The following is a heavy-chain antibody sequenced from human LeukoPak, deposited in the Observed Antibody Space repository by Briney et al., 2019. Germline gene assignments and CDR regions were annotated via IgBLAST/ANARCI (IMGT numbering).Heavy chain of an antibody. Sequence: PGGSLRLSCAASGFTFSSYAMSWVRLAPGKGLEWVSAISGSGGSTYYADSVKGRFTISRDNSKNTLYLQMNSLRAEDTAVYYCAKVDIVVVTAIDVWGQGTTDTVSS. CDR2: ISGSGGST. J-gene: IGHJ6*02. CDR3: AKVDIVVVTAIDV. D-gene: IGHD2-21*02. V-gene: IGHV3-23*01. CDR1: GFTFSSYA.